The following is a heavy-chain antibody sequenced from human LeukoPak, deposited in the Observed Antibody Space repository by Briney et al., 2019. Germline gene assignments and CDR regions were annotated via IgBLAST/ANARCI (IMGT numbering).Heavy chain of an antibody. CDR3: ARERVVLAVAGTFDY. V-gene: IGHV3-30-3*01. CDR1: GFTFSSYA. CDR2: ISYDGSNK. J-gene: IGHJ4*02. Sequence: GGSLRLSCAASGFTFSSYAMYWVRQAPGKGLEWVAVISYDGSNKYYADSVKGRFTISRDNSKNTLYLQMNSLRAEDTAVYYCARERVVLAVAGTFDYWGQGTLVTVSS. D-gene: IGHD6-19*01.